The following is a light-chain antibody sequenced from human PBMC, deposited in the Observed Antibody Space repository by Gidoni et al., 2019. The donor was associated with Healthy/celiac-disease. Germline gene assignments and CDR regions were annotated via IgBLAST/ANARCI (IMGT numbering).Light chain of an antibody. J-gene: IGKJ1*01. CDR1: KSLMHSNGYNS. CDR2: LGS. V-gene: IGKV2-28*01. CDR3: MQALQTPRT. Sequence: IVMTQSPLCLPVTPGEPASITCRSSKSLMHSNGYNSLDWYLQKPGQSPQLLIYLGSNRASGVPDRFSGSGSGTDFTLKISRVEAEDVGVYYCMQALQTPRTFGQGTKVEIK.